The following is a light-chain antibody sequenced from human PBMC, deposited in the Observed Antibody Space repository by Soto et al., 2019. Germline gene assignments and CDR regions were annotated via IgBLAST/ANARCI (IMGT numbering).Light chain of an antibody. CDR2: GTT. CDR3: QQYGNSPPT. V-gene: IGKV3-20*01. Sequence: EIVLTQSPGTVSLSPGETDSLSCRASQTVSGSYLAWYQQKPGQAPTLLLYGTTSRATGVPDRFSGGGAGTAFTLTRSGLGPEEFALYRCQQYGNSPPTFGGGTKVEIK. CDR1: QTVSGSY. J-gene: IGKJ4*01.